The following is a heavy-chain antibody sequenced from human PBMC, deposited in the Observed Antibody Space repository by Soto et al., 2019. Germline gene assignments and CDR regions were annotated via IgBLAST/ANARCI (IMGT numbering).Heavy chain of an antibody. CDR2: IYYSGST. J-gene: IGHJ5*02. CDR3: ARHHPLLRYFDWHVGRGCWFDP. V-gene: IGHV4-39*01. CDR1: GGSISSSSYS. Sequence: SETLSLTCTVSGGSISSSSYSWGWIRQPPGKGLEWIGSIYYSGSTYYNPSLKSRVTISVDTSKNQFSLKLSSVTAADTAVYYCARHHPLLRYFDWHVGRGCWFDPWGQGTLVPVSS. D-gene: IGHD3-9*01.